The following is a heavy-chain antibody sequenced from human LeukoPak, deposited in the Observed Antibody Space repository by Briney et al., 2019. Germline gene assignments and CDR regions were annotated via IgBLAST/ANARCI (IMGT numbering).Heavy chain of an antibody. V-gene: IGHV4-34*01. D-gene: IGHD2-2*01. J-gene: IGHJ6*03. CDR1: GGSFSGYF. CDR3: ARVAGYCSSTGCYHYYYSMDV. CDR2: INHRGST. Sequence: SETLSLTCAVYGGSFSGYFWTWIRQPPGKGLEWIGEINHRGSTNYNPSLKSRVTISLDTSTNQISLRLSFVTAADTAVYYCARVAGYCSSTGCYHYYYSMDVWGKGTTFTVSS.